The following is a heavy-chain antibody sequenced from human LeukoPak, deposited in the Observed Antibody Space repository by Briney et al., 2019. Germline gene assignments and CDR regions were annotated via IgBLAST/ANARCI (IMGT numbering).Heavy chain of an antibody. CDR3: AKTEPAAFLYYFDY. CDR1: GFTFSSYG. Sequence: GGSLRLSCAASGFTFSSYGMHWVRLAPGKGLEWVAVIPYDGNNKYYADSVKGRFSISRDNSKNTLYLQMNSLRAEDTAVYYCAKTEPAAFLYYFDYWGQGTLVTVSS. J-gene: IGHJ4*02. D-gene: IGHD2-2*01. CDR2: IPYDGNNK. V-gene: IGHV3-30*18.